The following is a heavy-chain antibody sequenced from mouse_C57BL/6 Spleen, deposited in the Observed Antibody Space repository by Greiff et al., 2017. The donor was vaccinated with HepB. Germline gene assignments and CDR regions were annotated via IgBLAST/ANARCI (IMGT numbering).Heavy chain of an antibody. Sequence: VQLKQSGAELVKPGASVKLSCTASGFNFKDYYMHWVKQRTEQGLEWIGRIDPEDGETKYAPKFQGKATITADTSSNTAYLQLSSLTSDDTAVYYCARSDSSGYWFAYWGQGTLVTVSA. J-gene: IGHJ3*01. CDR3: ARSDSSGYWFAY. D-gene: IGHD3-2*02. CDR1: GFNFKDYY. CDR2: IDPEDGET. V-gene: IGHV14-2*01.